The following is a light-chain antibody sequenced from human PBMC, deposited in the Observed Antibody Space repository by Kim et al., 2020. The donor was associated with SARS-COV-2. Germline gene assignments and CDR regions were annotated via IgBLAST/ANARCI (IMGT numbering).Light chain of an antibody. V-gene: IGLV3-19*01. CDR2: GKN. J-gene: IGLJ2*01. CDR3: NSRDSSGKHLV. CDR1: SLRSYY. Sequence: SSELTQDPAVSVALGQTVRITCQGDSLRSYYASWYQQKPGQAPVLVIYGKNNRPSGIPDRYSGSSSGNTASLTITGAQAEDEADYYCNSRDSSGKHLVFG.